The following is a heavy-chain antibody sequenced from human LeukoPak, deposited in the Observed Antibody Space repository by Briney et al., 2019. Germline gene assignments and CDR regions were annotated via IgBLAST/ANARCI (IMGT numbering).Heavy chain of an antibody. CDR3: AKESSGWYVLGSIRGWNYYFDY. CDR1: GFTFDDYA. D-gene: IGHD6-19*01. Sequence: GGSLRLSCAASGFTFDDYAMHWVRPAPGKGLEWVSGISWNSGSIGYADSVKGRFTISRDNAKNSLYLQMNSLRAEDTALYYCAKESSGWYVLGSIRGWNYYFDYWGQGTLVTVSS. CDR2: ISWNSGSI. V-gene: IGHV3-9*01. J-gene: IGHJ4*02.